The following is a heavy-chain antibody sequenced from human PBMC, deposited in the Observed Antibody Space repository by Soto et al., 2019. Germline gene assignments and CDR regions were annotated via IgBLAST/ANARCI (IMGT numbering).Heavy chain of an antibody. V-gene: IGHV1-18*01. J-gene: IGHJ6*02. CDR3: ARGGDVNYYHGMDV. CDR1: GYTFTNFG. D-gene: IGHD5-12*01. Sequence: ASVKVSCKASGYTFTNFGISWVRQAPGQGLEWMGWISAYNGNTNYAQNVQGRVTMTTDTSTRTAYMDLRSLRSDDTAVYYCARGGDVNYYHGMDVWGQGTTVTVSS. CDR2: ISAYNGNT.